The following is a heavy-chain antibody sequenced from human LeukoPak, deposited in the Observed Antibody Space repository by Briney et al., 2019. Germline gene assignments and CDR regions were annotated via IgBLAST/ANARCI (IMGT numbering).Heavy chain of an antibody. CDR2: IWYDGSNK. V-gene: IGHV3-33*06. Sequence: GRSLRLSCAASGFTFSSYGMHWVRQAPGKGLEWVAVIWYDGSNKYYADSVKGRFTISRDNSKNTLYLQMNSLRAEDTAIYCCAKVRTGHYFDYWGQGTLVTVSS. CDR1: GFTFSSYG. J-gene: IGHJ4*02. CDR3: AKVRTGHYFDY. D-gene: IGHD3/OR15-3a*01.